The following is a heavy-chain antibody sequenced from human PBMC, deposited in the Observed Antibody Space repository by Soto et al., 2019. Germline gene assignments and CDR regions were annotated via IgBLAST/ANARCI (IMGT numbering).Heavy chain of an antibody. Sequence: PGESLKISCKGSGYTFTNYWIGWVRQMPGKGPEWMGIIYPGDSDTRYSPSFQGQVTISADKSISTAYLQWSSLKASDTAMYYCARAYDSSGYSPYYYYYGMDVWGQGTTVTVSS. CDR3: ARAYDSSGYSPYYYYYGMDV. V-gene: IGHV5-51*03. D-gene: IGHD3-22*01. J-gene: IGHJ6*02. CDR1: GYTFTNYW. CDR2: IYPGDSDT.